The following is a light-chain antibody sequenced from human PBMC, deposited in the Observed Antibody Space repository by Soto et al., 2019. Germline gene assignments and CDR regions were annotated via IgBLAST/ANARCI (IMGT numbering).Light chain of an antibody. Sequence: EIVMTQSPATLSVSPGERATLSCRASQTIGSNLAWYQQKPGQPPRLLIYDASTRATDIPARFTGSGSGTEFTLTISSLQSEDFALYYCQQYNNWPPTWTFGQGTKVDI. CDR1: QTIGSN. V-gene: IGKV3-15*01. CDR3: QQYNNWPPTWT. CDR2: DAS. J-gene: IGKJ1*01.